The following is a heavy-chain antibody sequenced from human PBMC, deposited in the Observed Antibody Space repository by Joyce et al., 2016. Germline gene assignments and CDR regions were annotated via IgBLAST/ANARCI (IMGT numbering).Heavy chain of an antibody. Sequence: QVHLQQWGAGLLKPADTLSLTCDVSGGSFPDFFWTWIRQTPGKGLEWIGEFNHMGNTNYNPSLKSRVTIAVDTSRSQLSLTLTSVTAADTAVYYCTRSIRGYTAYSYWGQGTLVTVSS. CDR2: FNHMGNT. J-gene: IGHJ4*02. V-gene: IGHV4-34*02. D-gene: IGHD5-18*01. CDR3: TRSIRGYTAYSY. CDR1: GGSFPDFF.